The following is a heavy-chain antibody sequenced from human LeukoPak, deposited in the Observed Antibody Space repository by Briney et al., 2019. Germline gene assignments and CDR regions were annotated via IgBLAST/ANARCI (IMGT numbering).Heavy chain of an antibody. D-gene: IGHD3-10*01. CDR1: GFTFSMSA. J-gene: IGHJ2*01. CDR3: ARADRSGWYIDL. Sequence: PGGSLRLSCAASGFTFSMSAMNWVRQAPGKGLEWVSYISSSGGGDTTYYADSVKGRFTVSRDNVKTSLFLQMNTLRAEDTAVYYCARADRSGWYIDLWGRGTRVTVSS. CDR2: ISSSGGGDTT. V-gene: IGHV3-48*01.